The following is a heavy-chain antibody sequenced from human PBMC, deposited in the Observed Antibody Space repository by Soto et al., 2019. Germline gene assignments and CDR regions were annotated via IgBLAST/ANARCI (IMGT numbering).Heavy chain of an antibody. CDR2: IYYSGST. J-gene: IGHJ4*02. D-gene: IGHD1-26*01. CDR3: ARLVGKWELTGMHDY. V-gene: IGHV4-39*01. CDR1: GGSISSSSYY. Sequence: QLQLQESGPGLLKPSETLYLTCTVSGGSISSSSYYWGWIRQPPGKGLEWIGSIYYSGSTYYHPSLKSRVAASVDTSKIQCSLKRSSVTAADTAVYYCARLVGKWELTGMHDYWGQGTLVTVSS.